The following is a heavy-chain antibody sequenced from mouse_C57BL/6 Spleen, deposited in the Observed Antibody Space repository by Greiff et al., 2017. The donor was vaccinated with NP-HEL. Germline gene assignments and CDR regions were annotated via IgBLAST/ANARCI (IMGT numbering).Heavy chain of an antibody. J-gene: IGHJ2*01. Sequence: EVQLQPSVAELVRPGASVTLSCTASGFNIKNTYMPWVKQRPEQGLEWIGRLDPANGTTKYAPKFQGKATITADPSSNTAYLHLSRLTSEDTAVYYCARSGDYDVGGLNCWGQGTTLTVSS. CDR2: LDPANGTT. CDR3: ARSGDYDVGGLNC. V-gene: IGHV14-3*01. D-gene: IGHD2-4*01. CDR1: GFNIKNTY.